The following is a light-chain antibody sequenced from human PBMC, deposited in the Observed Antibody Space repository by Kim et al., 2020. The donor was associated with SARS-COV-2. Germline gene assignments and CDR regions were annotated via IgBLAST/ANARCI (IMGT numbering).Light chain of an antibody. CDR2: AAS. CDR3: QQSYSTSPRT. Sequence: SVVDRVTITCRASQSISSYLNWYQQKPGKAPKLLIYAASSLQSWVSSRFSGSGSGTDFTLTISSLQPEDFASYYCQQSYSTSPRTFGQGTTVDIK. J-gene: IGKJ1*01. V-gene: IGKV1-39*01. CDR1: QSISSY.